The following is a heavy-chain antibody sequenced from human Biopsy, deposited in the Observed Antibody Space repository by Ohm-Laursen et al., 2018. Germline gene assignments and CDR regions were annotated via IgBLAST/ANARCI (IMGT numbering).Heavy chain of an antibody. V-gene: IGHV3-15*01. CDR1: GLTFTTAL. CDR3: TTYQY. CDR2: IKSKTDGGTI. J-gene: IGHJ4*02. Sequence: GSLRLSCAASGLTFTTALMSWVRQAPGKGLEWVGRIKSKTDGGTIGYAASVKGRIIISRDDSKKTVYLQMNNLKTEDTGVYYCTTYQYWGQGTLVTVSS. D-gene: IGHD3-16*02.